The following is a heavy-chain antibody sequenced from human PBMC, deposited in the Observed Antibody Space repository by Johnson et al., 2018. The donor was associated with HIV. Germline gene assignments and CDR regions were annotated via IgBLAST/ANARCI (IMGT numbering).Heavy chain of an antibody. CDR3: ARGGHCGGDCAGAKQALDI. V-gene: IGHV3-30*04. Sequence: HVQLVESGGGLVQPGGSLRLSCAASGFTFSSYAMHWVRQAPAKGLQWVAVISYDGSDKDYADSVKGRFTISRDNSKNTLYLQMNSLRVEDTAVYYCARGGHCGGDCAGAKQALDIWGQGTRVTVSS. CDR2: ISYDGSDK. J-gene: IGHJ3*02. D-gene: IGHD2-21*01. CDR1: GFTFSSYA.